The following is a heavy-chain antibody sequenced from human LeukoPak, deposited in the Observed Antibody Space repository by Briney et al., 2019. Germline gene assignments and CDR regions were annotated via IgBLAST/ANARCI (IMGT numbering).Heavy chain of an antibody. Sequence: SETLSLTCAVYGGSFSDYYWSWIRQSPGEGLEWIGEINHSGSTNYNPSLKSRVTISLDTPKNQFSLRLTSVTAADTALYFCARARESRNSGWSLALYYFDNWGQGTLVTVSS. CDR2: INHSGST. J-gene: IGHJ4*02. D-gene: IGHD6-19*01. CDR3: ARARESRNSGWSLALYYFDN. V-gene: IGHV4-34*01. CDR1: GGSFSDYY.